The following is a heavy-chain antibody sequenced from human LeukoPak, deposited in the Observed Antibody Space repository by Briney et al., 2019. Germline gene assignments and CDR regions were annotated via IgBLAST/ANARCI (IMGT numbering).Heavy chain of an antibody. CDR3: ARHGPSYYFDY. Sequence: GGSLRLSCAASGFSFSNHWMTWVRQAPGKGLEWVANIKPDGSQQYYVDSMKGRFTISRDNAKNSLYLQMNSLRTEDTAMYYCARHGPSYYFDYWGQGTLVTVSS. J-gene: IGHJ4*02. V-gene: IGHV3-7*03. CDR1: GFSFSNHW. CDR2: IKPDGSQQ. D-gene: IGHD3-16*01.